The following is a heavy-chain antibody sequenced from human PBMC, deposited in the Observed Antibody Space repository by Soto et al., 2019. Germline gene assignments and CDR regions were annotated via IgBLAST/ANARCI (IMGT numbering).Heavy chain of an antibody. D-gene: IGHD2-15*01. CDR1: GGSISSGGYY. CDR3: ARVWVVAAIPHPSGWFDP. J-gene: IGHJ5*02. Sequence: PSETLSLTCTVSGGSISSGGYYWSWIRQHPGKGLEWIGYIYYSGSTYYNPSLKSRVTISVDTSKNQFSLKLSSVTAADTAVYYCARVWVVAAIPHPSGWFDPWGQGTLVTVSS. CDR2: IYYSGST. V-gene: IGHV4-31*03.